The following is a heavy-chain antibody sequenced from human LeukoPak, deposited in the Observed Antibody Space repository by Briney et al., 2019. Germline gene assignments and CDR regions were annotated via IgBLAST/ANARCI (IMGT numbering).Heavy chain of an antibody. CDR2: TYYRSTWYN. CDR3: ARRLTQYDCFDP. D-gene: IGHD2-2*01. CDR1: GGSVSSNSVT. J-gene: IGHJ5*02. V-gene: IGHV6-1*01. Sequence: SQTLSLTCAISGGSVSSNSVTWNWIRQSPSRGLEWLGRTYYRSTWYNDYAVSVRSRITVNPDTSKNQFSLHLNSVTPEDTAVYYCARRLTQYDCFDPWGQGILVTVSS.